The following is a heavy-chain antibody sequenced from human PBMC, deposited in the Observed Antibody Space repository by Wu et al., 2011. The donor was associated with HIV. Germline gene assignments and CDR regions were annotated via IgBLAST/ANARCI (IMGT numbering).Heavy chain of an antibody. CDR2: IIPMSGTT. D-gene: IGHD1-14*01. V-gene: IGHV1-69*05. Sequence: QVQLVQSGAEVKKPGSSVKVSCKASGGTFSSLAISWVRQALGQGLEWMGGIIPMSGTTKYAQKFQGRVTMTTDEFMSTVYMDLSSLRFEDTAVYYCARGRPDWDPRINDAFDVWGQGTMVSVSS. J-gene: IGHJ3*01. CDR1: GGTFSSLA. CDR3: ARGRPDWDPRINDAFDV.